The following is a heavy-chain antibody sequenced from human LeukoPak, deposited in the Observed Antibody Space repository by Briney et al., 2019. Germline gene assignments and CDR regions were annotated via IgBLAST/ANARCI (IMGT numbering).Heavy chain of an antibody. V-gene: IGHV4-59*08. Sequence: SETLSLTCTVSGGSISSYYWSWIRQPPGKGLEWIGYIYYSGSTNYNPSLKSRVTISVDTSKNQFSLKLSSVTAADTAVYYCARRSNYYDSSGYYPNSYYYGMDVWGQGTTVTVSS. J-gene: IGHJ6*02. CDR3: ARRSNYYDSSGYYPNSYYYGMDV. CDR2: IYYSGST. D-gene: IGHD3-22*01. CDR1: GGSISSYY.